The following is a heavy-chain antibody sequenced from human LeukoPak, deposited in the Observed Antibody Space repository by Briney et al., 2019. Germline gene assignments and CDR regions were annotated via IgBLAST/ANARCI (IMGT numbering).Heavy chain of an antibody. V-gene: IGHV3-30*02. J-gene: IGHJ4*02. CDR1: GFTFSSYG. Sequence: GGSLRLSCAASGFTFSSYGIHWVRQAPGKGLEWVAFIRYDGSHKYYADSVKGRFTISRDNSKNTLYLQMNSLRAEDTAVYYCAKDPYNWNYGNYFDYWGQGTLATVSS. CDR3: AKDPYNWNYGNYFDY. CDR2: IRYDGSHK. D-gene: IGHD1-7*01.